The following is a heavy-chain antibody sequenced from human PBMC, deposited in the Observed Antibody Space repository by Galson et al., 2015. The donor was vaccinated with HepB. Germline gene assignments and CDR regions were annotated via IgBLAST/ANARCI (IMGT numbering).Heavy chain of an antibody. CDR2: ISYDGSNK. CDR1: GFTFSSYG. J-gene: IGHJ3*02. CDR3: AKDRVFRYDFWSGYYSAGAFDI. Sequence: SMRISCEAYGFTFSSYGMHWVRQAPGKGLERVAVISYDGSNKYYADSVKGRFTISRDTSKNTLYLQMKSLRAEDTAVDYCAKDRVFRYDFWSGYYSAGAFDIWGQGTMVTVSS. D-gene: IGHD3-3*01. V-gene: IGHV3-30*18.